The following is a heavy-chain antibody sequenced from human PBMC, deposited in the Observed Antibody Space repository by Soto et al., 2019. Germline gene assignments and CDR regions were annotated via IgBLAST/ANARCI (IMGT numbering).Heavy chain of an antibody. Sequence: ASVKVSCKASGYTFTSYAMHWVRQAPGQRLEWMGWINAGNGNTKYSQKFQGRVTITRDTSASTAYMELSSLRSEDTAVYYCARELFVGVVFLFEYWGQGTLVTVSS. CDR1: GYTFTSYA. V-gene: IGHV1-3*01. J-gene: IGHJ4*02. CDR2: INAGNGNT. CDR3: ARELFVGVVFLFEY. D-gene: IGHD3-3*01.